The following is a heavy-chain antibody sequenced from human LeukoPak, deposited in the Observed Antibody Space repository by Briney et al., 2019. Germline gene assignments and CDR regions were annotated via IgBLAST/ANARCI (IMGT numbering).Heavy chain of an antibody. CDR2: IYHSGST. J-gene: IGHJ3*02. D-gene: IGHD6-19*01. CDR3: ARPYSSGWNDAFDI. V-gene: IGHV4-38-2*02. Sequence: SETLSLTCTVSGYSISSGSYWGWIRQPPGKGLEWVGSIYHSGSTYHNPSLKSRVTISVDTSKNQFSLKLSSVTAADTAVYYCARPYSSGWNDAFDIWGQGTMVPVSS. CDR1: GYSISSGSY.